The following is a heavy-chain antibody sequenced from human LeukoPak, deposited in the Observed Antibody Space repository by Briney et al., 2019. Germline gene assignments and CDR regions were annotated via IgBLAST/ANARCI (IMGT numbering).Heavy chain of an antibody. Sequence: SETLSLTCTVSGGSISRYYWSWIRQPPGKGLEWIGYIYYSGSTNYTPSLKSRVTISADTSKSQFSLKLSSVTAADTAVYYCASGSSGGNPYYFDYWGQGTLVTVSS. CDR1: GGSISRYY. CDR3: ASGSSGGNPYYFDY. D-gene: IGHD6-19*01. CDR2: IYYSGST. V-gene: IGHV4-59*01. J-gene: IGHJ4*02.